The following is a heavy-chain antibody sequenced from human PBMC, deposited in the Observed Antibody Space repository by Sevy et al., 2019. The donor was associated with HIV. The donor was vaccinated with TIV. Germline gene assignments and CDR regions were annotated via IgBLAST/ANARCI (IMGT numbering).Heavy chain of an antibody. V-gene: IGHV3-7*01. CDR1: GFTLNAYW. CDR2: INQDGSKQ. CDR3: ARAIAAAAGF. Sequence: GGSLRLSCAASGFTLNAYWMNWVRQAPGKGLEWLANINQDGSKQYYAASVKGRFTISRDNAKNLVYLQMNTMRPEDTGLYYCARAIAAAAGFWGQGTLVTVSS. J-gene: IGHJ4*02. D-gene: IGHD6-13*01.